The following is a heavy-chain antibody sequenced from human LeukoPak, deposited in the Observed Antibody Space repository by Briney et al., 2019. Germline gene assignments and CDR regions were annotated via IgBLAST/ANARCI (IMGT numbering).Heavy chain of an antibody. CDR3: ARVKGSGWYEVDY. CDR2: MSSGGSTL. D-gene: IGHD6-19*01. Sequence: GGSLRLSCAASGFTFSSYEMNWVREAPGKGLEWVSYMSSGGSTLYYADSVKGRFTISRDNVKNSLYMQMNSLSAADTGVYYCARVKGSGWYEVDYWGQGTLVTVSS. V-gene: IGHV3-48*03. CDR1: GFTFSSYE. J-gene: IGHJ4*02.